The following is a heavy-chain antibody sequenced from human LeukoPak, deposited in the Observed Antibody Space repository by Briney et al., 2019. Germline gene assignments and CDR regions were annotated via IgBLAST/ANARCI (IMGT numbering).Heavy chain of an antibody. CDR1: GGTFSSYA. CDR2: IIPIFGTA. Sequence: SVKVSCKASGGTFSSYAISWVRQAPGQGLEWMGGIIPIFGTANYAQKFQGRVTITTDESTSTAYMELSRLRSDDTAVYYCARDYTGLHYYDSSGYYGDYWGQGTLVTVSS. V-gene: IGHV1-69*05. D-gene: IGHD3-22*01. CDR3: ARDYTGLHYYDSSGYYGDY. J-gene: IGHJ4*02.